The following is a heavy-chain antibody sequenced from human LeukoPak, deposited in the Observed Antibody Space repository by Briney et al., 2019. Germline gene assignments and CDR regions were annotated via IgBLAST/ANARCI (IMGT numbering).Heavy chain of an antibody. D-gene: IGHD6-19*01. CDR2: IFGSGGST. CDR1: GFTFSSYA. CDR3: AKTTTGYSSGRFPGWPVDY. Sequence: GGSLSLSCAASGFTFSSYAMYWVRQAPGKGLEWVSGIFGSGGSTHYADSVKGRFTISRDNSKNTVYLQMNSLRAEDTAVYYCAKTTTGYSSGRFPGWPVDYWGQGTLVTVSS. J-gene: IGHJ4*02. V-gene: IGHV3-23*01.